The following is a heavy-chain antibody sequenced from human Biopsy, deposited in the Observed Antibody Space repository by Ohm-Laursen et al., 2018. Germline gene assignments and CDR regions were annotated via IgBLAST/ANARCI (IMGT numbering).Heavy chain of an antibody. Sequence: ASVKVSCTVSGYTVTELSMHWVRQAPGQGLEWMGGFAPENGRIVYSQKFQGRVTMTEDTSTNTAYMEVWRLRSDDTAVYYCAADINVWNVNYWGQGTQVIVSS. J-gene: IGHJ4*02. V-gene: IGHV1-24*01. CDR1: GYTVTELS. CDR3: AADINVWNVNY. CDR2: FAPENGRI. D-gene: IGHD1-1*01.